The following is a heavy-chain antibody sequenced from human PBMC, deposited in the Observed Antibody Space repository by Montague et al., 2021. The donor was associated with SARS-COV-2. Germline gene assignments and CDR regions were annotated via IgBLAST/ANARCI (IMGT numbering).Heavy chain of an antibody. CDR1: GGSISSSSYY. J-gene: IGHJ3*02. CDR3: ARQENSSGRFEPDAFDI. V-gene: IGHV4-39*01. CDR2: QYYSGST. Sequence: SETLSLTCTVSGGSISSSSYYWGWIRQPPGKGLEWVGSQYYSGSTYYNPTLKSRVTISVDTSKYQFSLKPSSVAAADTSVYYCARQENSSGRFEPDAFDIWGQGTMVTVSS. D-gene: IGHD6-19*01.